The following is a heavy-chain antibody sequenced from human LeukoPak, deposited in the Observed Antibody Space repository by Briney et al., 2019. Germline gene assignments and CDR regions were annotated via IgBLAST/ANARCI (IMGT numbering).Heavy chain of an antibody. D-gene: IGHD4-17*01. CDR3: ATSYGAYAAYYFDY. J-gene: IGHJ4*02. CDR1: GYTLTELS. V-gene: IGHV1-24*01. CDR2: FDPEDGET. Sequence: ASVKVSCKVSGYTLTELSMHWARQAPGKGLEWMGGFDPEDGETIYAQKFQGRVTMTEDTSTDTAYMELSSLRSEDTAVYYCATSYGAYAAYYFDYWGQGTLVTVSS.